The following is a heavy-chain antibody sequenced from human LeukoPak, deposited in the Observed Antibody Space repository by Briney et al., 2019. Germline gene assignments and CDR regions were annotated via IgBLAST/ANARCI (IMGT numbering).Heavy chain of an antibody. V-gene: IGHV1-18*01. CDR3: ARVDLYYDSSGYSQAANDY. D-gene: IGHD3-22*01. Sequence: ASVKASCKASGYTFTGYAISWVRQAPGQGLEWMGWVSAYNGATNYAQNFQDRVTMTTDTPTTTAYMELRSLRSDDTAVYYCARVDLYYDSSGYSQAANDYWGQGTLVTVSS. CDR2: VSAYNGAT. CDR1: GYTFTGYA. J-gene: IGHJ4*02.